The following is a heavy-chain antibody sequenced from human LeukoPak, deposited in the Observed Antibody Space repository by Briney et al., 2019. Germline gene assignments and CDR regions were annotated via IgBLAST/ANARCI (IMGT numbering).Heavy chain of an antibody. Sequence: PSETLSLTCTVSGGSISSYYWSWIRQPPGKGLEWIGYIYYSGSTNYNPSLKSRVTISVDTSKNQFSLKLSSVTAADTAVYYCATRSIAARRGFDYWGQGTLVTVSS. CDR2: IYYSGST. V-gene: IGHV4-59*01. J-gene: IGHJ4*02. CDR1: GGSISSYY. D-gene: IGHD6-6*01. CDR3: ATRSIAARRGFDY.